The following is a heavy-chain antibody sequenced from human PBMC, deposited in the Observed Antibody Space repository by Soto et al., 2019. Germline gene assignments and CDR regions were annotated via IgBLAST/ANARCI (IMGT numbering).Heavy chain of an antibody. CDR3: AIAERGYSYGFSFHY. J-gene: IGHJ4*02. Sequence: SVKGYCKVSGYTLTELSMHWVRQAPGKGLEWMGGFDPEDGETIYAQKFQGRVTMTEDTSTDTAYMELSSLRSEDTAVYYCAIAERGYSYGFSFHYWGQGTLVTVSS. CDR1: GYTLTELS. CDR2: FDPEDGET. D-gene: IGHD5-18*01. V-gene: IGHV1-24*01.